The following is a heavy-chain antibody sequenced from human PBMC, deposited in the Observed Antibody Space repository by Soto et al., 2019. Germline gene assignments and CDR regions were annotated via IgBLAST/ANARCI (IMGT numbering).Heavy chain of an antibody. CDR2: INPSGGST. V-gene: IGHV1-46*01. Sequence: GASVKVSCKASGYTFTSYYMHWVRQAPGQGLEWMGIINPSGGSTSYAQKFQGRVTMTRDTSTSTVYMELSSLRSEDTAVYYCAILSGTSGYDYNPGVHYDILTGYSHNWFDPWGQGTLVTVSS. J-gene: IGHJ5*02. D-gene: IGHD3-9*01. CDR3: AILSGTSGYDYNPGVHYDILTGYSHNWFDP. CDR1: GYTFTSYY.